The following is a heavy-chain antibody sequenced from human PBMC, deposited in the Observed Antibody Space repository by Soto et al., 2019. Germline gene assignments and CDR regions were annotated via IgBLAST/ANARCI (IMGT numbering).Heavy chain of an antibody. Sequence: ASVKGSCKASGYTFTSYARRWVRQTPGQRLEWMGWINAGNGNTKYSQKFQGRVTITRDTSASTAYMELSSLRSEDTAVYYCARYSSSWYGWDAFDIWGQGTMVTVSS. CDR2: INAGNGNT. D-gene: IGHD6-13*01. V-gene: IGHV1-3*01. J-gene: IGHJ3*02. CDR3: ARYSSSWYGWDAFDI. CDR1: GYTFTSYA.